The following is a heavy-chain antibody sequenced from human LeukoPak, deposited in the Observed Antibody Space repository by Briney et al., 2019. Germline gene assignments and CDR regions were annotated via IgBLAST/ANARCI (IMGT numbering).Heavy chain of an antibody. Sequence: SQTLSLTCTVSGGSISSYYWSWIRQPAGKGLEWIGRIYTSGSTNYNPSLKSRVTISVDTSKNQFSLKLSCVTAADAAVYYCASSVDPYSSGWFGYFQHWGQGTLVTVSS. CDR3: ASSVDPYSSGWFGYFQH. J-gene: IGHJ1*01. V-gene: IGHV4-4*07. CDR1: GGSISSYY. CDR2: IYTSGST. D-gene: IGHD6-19*01.